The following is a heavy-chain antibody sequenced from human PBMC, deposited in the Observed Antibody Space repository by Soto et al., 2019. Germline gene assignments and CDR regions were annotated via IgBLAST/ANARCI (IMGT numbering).Heavy chain of an antibody. J-gene: IGHJ6*02. Sequence: ASVKVSCKASGGTFSSYAISWVRQAPGQGLEWMGWISAYNGNTNYAQKLQGRVTMTTDTSTSTAYMELRSLRSDDTAVYYCARDGANWNPHYYGMDVWGQGTTVTVSS. CDR3: ARDGANWNPHYYGMDV. D-gene: IGHD1-1*01. CDR1: GGTFSSYA. CDR2: ISAYNGNT. V-gene: IGHV1-18*01.